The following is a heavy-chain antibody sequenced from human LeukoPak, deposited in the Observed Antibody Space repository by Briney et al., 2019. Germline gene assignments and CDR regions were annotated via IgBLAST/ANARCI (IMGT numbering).Heavy chain of an antibody. Sequence: GGSLRLSCAASGFPFSGYWMHWVRQAPGKGLVWVSRIDDDGAGTTYADSVKGRFTIPRDNAKNTLYLQMNSLRVEDTAVYYCARSASGYDAWGQGTLVTVSS. CDR3: ARSASGYDA. J-gene: IGHJ5*02. V-gene: IGHV3-74*01. D-gene: IGHD5-12*01. CDR2: IDDDGAGT. CDR1: GFPFSGYW.